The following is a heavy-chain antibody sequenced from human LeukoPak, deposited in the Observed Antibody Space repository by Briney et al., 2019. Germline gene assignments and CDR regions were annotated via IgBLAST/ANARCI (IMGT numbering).Heavy chain of an antibody. V-gene: IGHV3-23*01. CDR2: INGGGDTA. CDR3: ARESFKSLAGYLDY. CDR1: GFTFSNYA. J-gene: IGHJ4*02. D-gene: IGHD6-19*01. Sequence: AGGSLRLSCAASGFTFSNYAMTWVRQAPGKGLEWVSGINGGGDTAYYADSEKGRFTISRDNSRNTLYLQMNSLRVPDTAVYFCARESFKSLAGYLDYWGQGSLVTVSS.